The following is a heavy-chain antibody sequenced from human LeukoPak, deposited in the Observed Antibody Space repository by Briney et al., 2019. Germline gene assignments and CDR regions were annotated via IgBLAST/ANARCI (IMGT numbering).Heavy chain of an antibody. V-gene: IGHV4-30-4*01. Sequence: SETLSPTCTVSGASISSGDYYCSCIRQPPGKGLEWIGYIYYSATTYYTPSLKSRVTTSVDTSKSQFSLKLSSVTAAETAVYYCASGYYYGSGNEYYFDYWGQGTLVSVSS. CDR2: IYYSATT. CDR3: ASGYYYGSGNEYYFDY. J-gene: IGHJ4*02. D-gene: IGHD3-10*01. CDR1: GASISSGDYY.